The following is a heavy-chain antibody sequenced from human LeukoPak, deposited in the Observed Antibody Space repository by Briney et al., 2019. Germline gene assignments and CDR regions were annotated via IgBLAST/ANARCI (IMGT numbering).Heavy chain of an antibody. CDR2: IYYSGST. CDR3: ARHYSYSSGWYDY. D-gene: IGHD6-19*01. CDR1: CDSLSGYY. V-gene: IGHV4-59*01. J-gene: IGHJ4*02. Sequence: SETLSLTCTVFCDSLSGYYWSWVGQPPGKGLGGMGYIYYSGSTNYNPSLKRRVTISVDTSRNQFSLKLSSVTAAGTAVYYCARHYSYSSGWYDYWGQGTLVTVSS.